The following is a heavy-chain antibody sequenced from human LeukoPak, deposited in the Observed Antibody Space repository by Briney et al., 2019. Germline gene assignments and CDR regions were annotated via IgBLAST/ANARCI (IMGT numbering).Heavy chain of an antibody. V-gene: IGHV4-34*01. J-gene: IGHJ4*02. CDR3: ARAIPGFDY. CDR2: INHSGST. Sequence: TSETLSLTCAVYGGSFSGYYWSWIRQPPGKGLEWIEEINHSGSTNYNPSLKSRVTISVDTSKNQFSLKLSSVTAADTAVYYCARAIPGFDYWGQGTLVTVSS. CDR1: GGSFSGYY.